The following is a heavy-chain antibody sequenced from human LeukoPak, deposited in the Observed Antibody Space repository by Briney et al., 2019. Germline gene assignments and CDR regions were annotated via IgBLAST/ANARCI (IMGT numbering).Heavy chain of an antibody. CDR3: ARRGYDILTGYPAPYYYYYYMDV. CDR1: GGSFSGYY. CDR2: INHSGST. Sequence: SETLSLTCAVYGGSFSGYYWSWIRQPPGKGLEWIGEINHSGSTNYNPSLKSRVTISVDTSKNQFSLKLSSVTAADTAVYYCARRGYDILTGYPAPYYYYYYMDVWGKGTTVTISS. D-gene: IGHD3-9*01. J-gene: IGHJ6*03. V-gene: IGHV4-34*01.